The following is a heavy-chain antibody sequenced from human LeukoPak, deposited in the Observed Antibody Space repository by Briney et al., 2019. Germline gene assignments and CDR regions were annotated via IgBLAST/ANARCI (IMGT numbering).Heavy chain of an antibody. V-gene: IGHV4-59*05. CDR1: GGSISNYY. CDR2: INYGGTT. CDR3: ARYVVYGSGKYYFDY. D-gene: IGHD3-10*01. J-gene: IGHJ4*02. Sequence: PSETLSLTCTVSGGSISNYYWSWIRQPPGKELEWLASINYGGTTYYNPSLKSRVTISVDTSKNQFSLRLSSVTAADTAVYLCARYVVYGSGKYYFDYWGQGSLVTVSS.